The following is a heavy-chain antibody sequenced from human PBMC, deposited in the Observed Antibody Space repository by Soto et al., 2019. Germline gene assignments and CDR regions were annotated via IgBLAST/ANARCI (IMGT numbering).Heavy chain of an antibody. J-gene: IGHJ4*02. CDR3: ASMYSSSTDFDY. CDR2: ISYDGSNK. CDR1: GFTFSSYG. V-gene: IGHV3-30*03. Sequence: QVQLVESGGGVVQPGRSLRLSCAASGFTFSSYGMHWVRQAPGKGLEWVAVISYDGSNKYYADSVKGRFTISSDNSKNTLYLQMNSLRAEDTAVYYCASMYSSSTDFDYWGQGTLVTVSS. D-gene: IGHD6-13*01.